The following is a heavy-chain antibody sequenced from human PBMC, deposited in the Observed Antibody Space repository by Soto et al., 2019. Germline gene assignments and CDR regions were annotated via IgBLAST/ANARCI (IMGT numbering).Heavy chain of an antibody. CDR3: VKYPYYDILTGSP. V-gene: IGHV3-64D*08. CDR2: ISSNGGST. Sequence: GGSLRLSCSASGFTFSSYAMHWVRQAPGKGLEYVSAISSNGGSTYYADSVKGRFTISRDNSKNTLYLQMSSLRAEDTAVYYCVKYPYYDILTGSPWGQGTLVTVSS. J-gene: IGHJ5*02. D-gene: IGHD3-9*01. CDR1: GFTFSSYA.